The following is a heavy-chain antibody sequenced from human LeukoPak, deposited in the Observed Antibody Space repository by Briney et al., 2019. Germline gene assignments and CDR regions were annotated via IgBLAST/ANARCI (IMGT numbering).Heavy chain of an antibody. CDR3: ARVSHDGADY. CDR1: GFTFSSYR. CDR2: ISSSGTCI. Sequence: TGGSLRLSCAASGFTFSSYRMNWVRQAPGKGLEWVSSISSSGTCIYYADSVKGRFTISRDNAKNSLYLQMNSLRADDTAVYYCARVSHDGADYWGQGTLVTVSS. D-gene: IGHD4-17*01. J-gene: IGHJ4*02. V-gene: IGHV3-21*01.